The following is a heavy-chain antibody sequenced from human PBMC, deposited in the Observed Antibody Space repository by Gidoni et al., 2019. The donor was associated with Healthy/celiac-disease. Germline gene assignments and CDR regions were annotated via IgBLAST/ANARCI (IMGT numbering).Heavy chain of an antibody. J-gene: IGHJ4*02. V-gene: IGHV1-3*01. D-gene: IGHD3-22*01. Sequence: QVQLVQSGAEVKKPGASVKVPCKAAGYTLTRYAMHGVRQAPGQRLEWMGWINAGNGNTKDSQTFQSRVTMTSDTSASTAYMELSSLRSEDTAVYYCAREPTYYYDSSGYLDYWGQGTLVTVSS. CDR1: GYTLTRYA. CDR2: INAGNGNT. CDR3: AREPTYYYDSSGYLDY.